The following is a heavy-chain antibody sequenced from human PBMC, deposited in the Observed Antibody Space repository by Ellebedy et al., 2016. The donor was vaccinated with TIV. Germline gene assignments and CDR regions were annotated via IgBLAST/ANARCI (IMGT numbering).Heavy chain of an antibody. D-gene: IGHD2-2*01. J-gene: IGHJ4*02. CDR1: GYTFTGYY. Sequence: ASVKVSCKASGYTFTGYYMHWVRQAPGQGLEWMGGIIPIFGTANYAQKFQGRVTITADESTSTAYMELSSLRSEDTAVYYCASGLVVPAAMPDWGQGTLVTVSS. CDR2: IIPIFGTA. CDR3: ASGLVVPAAMPD. V-gene: IGHV1-69*13.